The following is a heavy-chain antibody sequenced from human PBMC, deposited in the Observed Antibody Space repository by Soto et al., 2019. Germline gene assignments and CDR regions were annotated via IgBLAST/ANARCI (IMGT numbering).Heavy chain of an antibody. CDR2: IYSGGNT. CDR1: GFTVSSNP. D-gene: IGHD1-26*01. V-gene: IGHV3-53*01. J-gene: IGHJ4*02. CDR3: AREWALDY. Sequence: GGSLRLSCAASGFTVSSNPMTWVRQTPGRGLEWVSVIYSGGNTFYADSVKDRFTISRDNSKNTLYLQMNNLRAEDTAVYYCAREWALDYWGQGTLVTVSS.